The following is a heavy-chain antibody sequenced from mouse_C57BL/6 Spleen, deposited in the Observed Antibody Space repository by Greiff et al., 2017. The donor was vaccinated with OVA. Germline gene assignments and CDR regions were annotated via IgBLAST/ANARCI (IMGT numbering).Heavy chain of an antibody. CDR2: ISDGGSYT. CDR3: ARRSNFYAMDY. J-gene: IGHJ4*01. CDR1: GFTFSSYA. D-gene: IGHD2-5*01. V-gene: IGHV5-4*01. Sequence: EVQLVESGGGLVKPGGSLKLSYAASGFTFSSYAMSWVRQTPEKRLEWVATISDGGSYTYYPDNVKGRFTISRDNAKNNLYLQMSHLKSEDTAMYYCARRSNFYAMDYWGQGTSVTVSS.